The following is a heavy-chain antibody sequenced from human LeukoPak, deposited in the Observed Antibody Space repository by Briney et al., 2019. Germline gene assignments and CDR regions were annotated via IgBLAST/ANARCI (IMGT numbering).Heavy chain of an antibody. Sequence: ASVNVSCKASGFTFTSHYLHWVRQAPGQGLEWMGIINPSGGSTSYAQEFQGRVTMTRDTSTSTVYMELSRLTSEDTAVYFCTRGGVTMIRGVIIGGFDYWGQGTLVTVSS. D-gene: IGHD3-10*01. CDR2: INPSGGST. J-gene: IGHJ4*02. V-gene: IGHV1-46*01. CDR1: GFTFTSHY. CDR3: TRGGVTMIRGVIIGGFDY.